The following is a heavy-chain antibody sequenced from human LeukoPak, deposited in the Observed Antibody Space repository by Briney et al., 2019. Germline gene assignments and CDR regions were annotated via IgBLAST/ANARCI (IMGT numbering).Heavy chain of an antibody. J-gene: IGHJ6*02. CDR3: AREELRFLEWLQYYYYGMDV. CDR1: GFTFSSYW. D-gene: IGHD3-3*01. Sequence: GGSLRLSCAASGFTFSSYWMSWVRQAPGKGLEWVAVISYDGSNKYYADSVKGRFTISRDNSKNTLYLQMNSLRAEDTAVYYCAREELRFLEWLQYYYYGMDVWGQGTTVTVSS. CDR2: ISYDGSNK. V-gene: IGHV3-30*03.